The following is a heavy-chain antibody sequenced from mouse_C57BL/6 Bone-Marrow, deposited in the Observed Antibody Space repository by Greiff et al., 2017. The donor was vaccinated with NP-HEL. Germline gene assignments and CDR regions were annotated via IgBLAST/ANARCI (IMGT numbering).Heavy chain of an antibody. J-gene: IGHJ4*01. CDR1: GFSFTSYG. V-gene: IGHV2-2*01. D-gene: IGHD1-1*01. Sequence: QVQLKESGPGLVQPAQSLSITCTASGFSFTSYGVHWVRQSPGQGLEWLGVIWSGGSTDYNAAFISSLSISKDNSESQGFFKKNSLRADDTAIYYCARIYYGSSPCCAMDYWGQGTSVTVSS. CDR2: IWSGGST. CDR3: ARIYYGSSPCCAMDY.